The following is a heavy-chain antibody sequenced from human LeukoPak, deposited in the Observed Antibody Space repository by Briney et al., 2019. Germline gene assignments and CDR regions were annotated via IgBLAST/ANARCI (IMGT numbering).Heavy chain of an antibody. Sequence: GASVEVSCKASGGTFSSYAISWVRQAPGQGLEWMGGIIPIFGTANYAQKFQGRVTITADESTSTAYMELSSLRSEDTAVYYCARDPPLGCSSTSCYVTEGFDPWGQGTLVTVSS. D-gene: IGHD2-2*01. V-gene: IGHV1-69*01. CDR2: IIPIFGTA. CDR1: GGTFSSYA. CDR3: ARDPPLGCSSTSCYVTEGFDP. J-gene: IGHJ5*02.